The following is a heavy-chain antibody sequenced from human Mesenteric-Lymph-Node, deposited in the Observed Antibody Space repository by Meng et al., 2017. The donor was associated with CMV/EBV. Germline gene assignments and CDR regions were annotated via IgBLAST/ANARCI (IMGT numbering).Heavy chain of an antibody. V-gene: IGHV4-59*01. CDR3: ARDDIAATHLAFDI. Sequence: SETLSLTCSVSGGSISGYYWSWIRQPPGKGLEWIGRVYYSGSAQYNPSLQSRVTISADTSKNQFSLKLTSVTAADTAVYYCARDDIAATHLAFDIWGQGTMVTVSS. CDR2: VYYSGSA. D-gene: IGHD5-12*01. J-gene: IGHJ3*02. CDR1: GGSISGYY.